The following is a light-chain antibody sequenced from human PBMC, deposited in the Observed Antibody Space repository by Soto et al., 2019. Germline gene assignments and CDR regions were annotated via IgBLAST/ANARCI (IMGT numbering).Light chain of an antibody. CDR3: QQYNNWPPERLT. J-gene: IGKJ4*01. CDR2: GAS. V-gene: IGKV3-15*01. CDR1: QSDSSN. Sequence: EIVMTQSPATLSVSPGERATLSCRASQSDSSNLAWYQQKPGQAPRLLIYGASTRATGIPARFSGSGSGTEFTLTISSLQSEDFAVYYCQQYNNWPPERLTFGGGTKVEIK.